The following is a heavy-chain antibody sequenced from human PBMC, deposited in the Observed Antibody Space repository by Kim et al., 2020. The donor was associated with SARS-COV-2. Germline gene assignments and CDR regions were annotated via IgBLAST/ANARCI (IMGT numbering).Heavy chain of an antibody. CDR2: ISYDGSNK. V-gene: IGHV3-30*18. CDR1: GFTFSSYG. Sequence: GGSLRLSCAASGFTFSSYGMHWVRQAPGKGLEWVAVISYDGSNKYYADSVKGRFTISRDNSKNTLYLQMNSLRAEDTAVYYCAKAMGVRVVVVAAVDYWGQGTLVTVSS. CDR3: AKAMGVRVVVVAAVDY. J-gene: IGHJ4*02. D-gene: IGHD2-15*01.